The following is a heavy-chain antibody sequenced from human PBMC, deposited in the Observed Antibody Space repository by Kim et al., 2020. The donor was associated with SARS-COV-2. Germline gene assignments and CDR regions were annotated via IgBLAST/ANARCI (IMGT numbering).Heavy chain of an antibody. V-gene: IGHV4-34*01. CDR2: INHSGGT. D-gene: IGHD3-10*02. CDR3: ARRGMWDSGTTFGA. Sequence: SETLSLTCAVFGGSFSGYYWSWIRQPPGKGLEWIGEINHSGGTNYNPSLKSRVTISVDTSKNQFSLNLSSVTAADTAVYYCARRGMWDSGTTFGAWGQGTLVTVSS. CDR1: GGSFSGYY. J-gene: IGHJ4*02.